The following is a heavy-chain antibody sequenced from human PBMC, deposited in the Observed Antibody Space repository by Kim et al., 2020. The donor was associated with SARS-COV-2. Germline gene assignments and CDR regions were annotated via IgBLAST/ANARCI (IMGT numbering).Heavy chain of an antibody. Sequence: YADSVKGRFTISRDNSKNTLYLQMNSLRAEDTAVYYCAKDHYDILTGPDYWGQGTLVTVSS. D-gene: IGHD3-9*01. V-gene: IGHV3-23*01. CDR3: AKDHYDILTGPDY. J-gene: IGHJ4*02.